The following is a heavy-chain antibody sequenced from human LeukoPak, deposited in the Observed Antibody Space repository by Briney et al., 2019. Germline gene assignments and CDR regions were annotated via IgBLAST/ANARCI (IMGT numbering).Heavy chain of an antibody. CDR1: GYTFSDYT. CDR2: ISSGGSVM. J-gene: IGHJ4*02. CDR3: TRDLEY. Sequence: GGSLRLSCGASGYTFSDYTVNWVRQGPGKGAEWISYISSGGSVMHYADSVKGRFTISRDNVENSLYLQMNSLRVEDTAVYYCTRDLEYWGQGVLVTVSS. V-gene: IGHV3-48*01.